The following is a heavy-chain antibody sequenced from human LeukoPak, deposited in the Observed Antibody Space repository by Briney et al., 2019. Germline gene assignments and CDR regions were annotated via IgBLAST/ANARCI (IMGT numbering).Heavy chain of an antibody. CDR1: GFTFSNSW. CDR3: ARDYGGNLGLSAFDI. J-gene: IGHJ3*02. Sequence: GGALRLSCAASGFTFSNSWMNWVGQAPGKGLEGVSRINTDGSSTTYAHSVKGRFTISRDNAKSTLYLQMNSLRVEDTAVYYCARDYGGNLGLSAFDIWGQGTMVIVSS. V-gene: IGHV3-74*01. D-gene: IGHD4-23*01. CDR2: INTDGSST.